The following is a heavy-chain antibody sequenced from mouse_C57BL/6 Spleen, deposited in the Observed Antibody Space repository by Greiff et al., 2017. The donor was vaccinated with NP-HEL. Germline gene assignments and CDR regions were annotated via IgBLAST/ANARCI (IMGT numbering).Heavy chain of an antibody. Sequence: VQRVESGPGLVKPSQSLFLTCSVTGFTFTSGYYWIWIRQSPEKPLEWMGYITHSGDTFYNPSLQSTISITRETSKNKFFLQWITVTTEDTAVYYCAGAVYDGYDFDDWGKGTTLTVSS. CDR1: GFTFTSGYY. CDR3: AGAVYDGYDFDD. D-gene: IGHD2-3*01. CDR2: ITHSGDT. J-gene: IGHJ2*01. V-gene: IGHV12-3*01.